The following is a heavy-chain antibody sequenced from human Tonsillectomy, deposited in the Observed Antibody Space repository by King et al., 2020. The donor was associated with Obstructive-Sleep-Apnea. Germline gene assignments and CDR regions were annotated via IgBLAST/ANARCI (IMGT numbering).Heavy chain of an antibody. D-gene: IGHD3-9*01. Sequence: VQLVQSGGGVVQPGRSLRLSCAASGFTFNTYAMHWVRQAPGKGLEWVAVISYDGSNSKYADSVKGRFTISRDNSKNTLYLHMNSQRAEDTAVYYCARTYYDIMTGYYSQRWYFDLWGRGTLVTVSS. V-gene: IGHV3-30-3*01. CDR2: ISYDGSNS. CDR1: GFTFNTYA. J-gene: IGHJ2*01. CDR3: ARTYYDIMTGYYSQRWYFDL.